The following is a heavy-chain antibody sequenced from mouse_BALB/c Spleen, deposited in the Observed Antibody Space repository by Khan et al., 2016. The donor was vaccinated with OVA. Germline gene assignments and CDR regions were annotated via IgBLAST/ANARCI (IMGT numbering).Heavy chain of an antibody. CDR2: IYFSGSI. CDR1: GYSITSGYS. V-gene: IGHV3-1*02. CDR3: ARDGNCMDY. D-gene: IGHD2-1*01. J-gene: IGHJ4*01. Sequence: EVQLQESGPDPVKPSQSLSLTCTVTGYSITSGYSWHWIRQLPGNKLEWMAYIYFSGSINYNPSLTSRISVTRDTSKNQFFLQLNSVTTEDTATYYCARDGNCMDYWGQGTSVTVSS.